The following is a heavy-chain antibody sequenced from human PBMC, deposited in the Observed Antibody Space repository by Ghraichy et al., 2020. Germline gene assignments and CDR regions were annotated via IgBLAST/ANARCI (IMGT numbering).Heavy chain of an antibody. J-gene: IGHJ5*02. V-gene: IGHV4-59*01. CDR1: GGSITAYW. CDR3: ANFGPGRDWLDP. CDR2: IHDNGGI. Sequence: SQTLSLTCTVSGGSITAYWWSWIRQPPGKGLEWIGHIHDNGGISYNPSLKNRVTFSLDTSKNQLFLRLHAVAAADTAVYFCANFGPGRDWLDPWGQGTLVTVSS. D-gene: IGHD3-10*01.